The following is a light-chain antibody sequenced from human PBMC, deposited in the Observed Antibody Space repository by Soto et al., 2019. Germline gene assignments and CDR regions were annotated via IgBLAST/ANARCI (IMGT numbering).Light chain of an antibody. J-gene: IGKJ1*01. CDR3: LHYGPAPWT. V-gene: IGKV3-20*01. CDR2: GAS. CDR1: QSVTY. Sequence: EVVLTQSPGTLSLSPGERATLSCRASQSVTYLVWYQQKPGQSPRLLMYGASNRATGIPDRFSGSGSGTDFTLTISTLEPEDSAMYYCLHYGPAPWTFGQGTKVEIQ.